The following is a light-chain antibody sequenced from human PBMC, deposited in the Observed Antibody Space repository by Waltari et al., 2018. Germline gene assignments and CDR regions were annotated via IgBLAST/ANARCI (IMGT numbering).Light chain of an antibody. CDR2: LGS. CDR1: QSLLHSNGNNC. Sequence: DIVMTQSPVSLPVTPGEPASISCRSSQSLLHSNGNNCLDWYLQKPGQSPQLLIYLGSNRASGVPDRFSGSGSGTDFTLRINRVEAEDVGVYYCMQSLQALWTFGQGTKVEIK. J-gene: IGKJ1*01. CDR3: MQSLQALWT. V-gene: IGKV2-28*01.